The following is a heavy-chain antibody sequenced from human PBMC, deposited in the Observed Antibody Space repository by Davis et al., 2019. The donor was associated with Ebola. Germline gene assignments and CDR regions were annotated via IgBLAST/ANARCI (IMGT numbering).Heavy chain of an antibody. CDR2: ISGGGGTT. CDR1: GFSFSSYA. Sequence: EGSLRLSCAASGFSFSSYAMNWVRQAPGQGLQWVSSISGGGGTTYYADSVRGRFTISRDNSKNTLYLQMNSLRADDTAIFYCAKEREDYFAMDVWGQGTTVTVSS. V-gene: IGHV3-23*01. CDR3: AKEREDYFAMDV. J-gene: IGHJ6*02.